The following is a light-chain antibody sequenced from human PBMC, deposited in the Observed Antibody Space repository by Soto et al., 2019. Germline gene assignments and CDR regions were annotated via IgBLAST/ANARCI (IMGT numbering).Light chain of an antibody. CDR1: SSNIGAGYD. J-gene: IGLJ2*01. CDR3: QSYDSSLSAVV. CDR2: GNN. V-gene: IGLV1-40*01. Sequence: QYVLTQPPSVSGAPGQRVTISCTGSSSNIGAGYDVHWYQQLPGTAPKLVIYGNNNRPSGVPDRFSGSKSGTSASLAITGLQAEDEADYYCQSYDSSLSAVVFGGGTKLTVL.